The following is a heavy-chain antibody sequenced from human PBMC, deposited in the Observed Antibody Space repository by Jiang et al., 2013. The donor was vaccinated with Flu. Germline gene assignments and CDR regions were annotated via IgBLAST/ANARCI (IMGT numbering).Heavy chain of an antibody. V-gene: IGHV2-5*02. J-gene: IGHJ4*02. CDR3: AHRRDWGSDFDY. Sequence: PTQTLTLTRTFSGFSLSTSGVGVGWIRQPPGKALEWLALIYWDDDKRYSPSLKSRLTITKDTSKNQVVLTMTNMDPVDTATYYCAHRRDWGSDFDYWGQGTLVTVSS. CDR1: GFSLSTSGVG. D-gene: IGHD3-16*01. CDR2: IYWDDDK.